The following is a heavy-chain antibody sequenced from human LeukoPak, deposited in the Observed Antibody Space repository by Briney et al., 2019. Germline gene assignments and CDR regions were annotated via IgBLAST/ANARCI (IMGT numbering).Heavy chain of an antibody. CDR2: IIPIFGIA. CDR1: GGTFSSYA. V-gene: IGHV1-69*04. J-gene: IGHJ4*02. CDR3: AKSHSYGYVASGAFDY. D-gene: IGHD5-18*01. Sequence: SVKVSCKASGGTFSSYAISWVRQAPGQGLEWMGRIIPIFGIANYAQKFQGRVTITADKSTSTAYMELSSLRSEDTAVYYCAKSHSYGYVASGAFDYWGQGTLVTVSS.